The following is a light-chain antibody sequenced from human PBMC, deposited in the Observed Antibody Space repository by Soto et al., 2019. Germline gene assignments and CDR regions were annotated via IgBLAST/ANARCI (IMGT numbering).Light chain of an antibody. J-gene: IGLJ1*01. Sequence: QSALTQPASVTGSPGQSITISCTGTSSDVGDYNYVSWYQQHPGKAPKLIIYEVSNRPSGVSSRLSGSKSGNTASLTISGLQSEDEADYYCSSYTSSSTYVFGTGTKLTVL. CDR2: EVS. CDR1: SSDVGDYNY. V-gene: IGLV2-14*01. CDR3: SSYTSSSTYV.